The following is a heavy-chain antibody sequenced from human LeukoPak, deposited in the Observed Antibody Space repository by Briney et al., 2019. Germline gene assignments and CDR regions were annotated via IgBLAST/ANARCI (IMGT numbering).Heavy chain of an antibody. D-gene: IGHD3-22*01. CDR1: GLTFSSYA. J-gene: IGHJ3*02. V-gene: IGHV3-23*01. CDR3: ADTVVITTPDAFDI. Sequence: GGSLRLSCAASGLTFSSYAMSWVRQAPGKGLEWVSAISGSGGSTYYADSVKGRFTISRDNSKNTLYLQMNGLRDEETAVCYCADTVVITTPDAFDIWGQGTMVTVSS. CDR2: ISGSGGST.